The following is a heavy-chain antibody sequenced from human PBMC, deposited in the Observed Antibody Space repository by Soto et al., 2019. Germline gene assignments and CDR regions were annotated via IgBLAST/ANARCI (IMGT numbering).Heavy chain of an antibody. D-gene: IGHD5-18*01. CDR3: ARGGGHTYGLLPGGY. V-gene: IGHV3-7*05. CDR1: GFTFSPYW. CDR2: VKQDGSEK. J-gene: IGHJ4*02. Sequence: EVQLVESGGGLVQPGGSLRLSCAASGFTFSPYWMTWVRQAPGKGLEWVAHVKQDGSEKYNVDSVKGRFTSSRDNAKNSLYLQMNSLRAEDTAVYYCARGGGHTYGLLPGGYLGQGILVTVSS.